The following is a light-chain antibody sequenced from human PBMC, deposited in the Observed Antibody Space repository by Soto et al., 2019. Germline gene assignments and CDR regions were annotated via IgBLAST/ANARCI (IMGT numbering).Light chain of an antibody. Sequence: VLTQSPATLSLTPGERATLSCRASQSVSSYLAWYQQKPGQAPRLLIYGAATRATGIPARFSGSGSGTEFTLTISSLQSEDFAVYYCQQYNNWPPGFTFGPGTKVDIK. CDR1: QSVSSY. V-gene: IGKV3-15*01. J-gene: IGKJ3*01. CDR2: GAA. CDR3: QQYNNWPPGFT.